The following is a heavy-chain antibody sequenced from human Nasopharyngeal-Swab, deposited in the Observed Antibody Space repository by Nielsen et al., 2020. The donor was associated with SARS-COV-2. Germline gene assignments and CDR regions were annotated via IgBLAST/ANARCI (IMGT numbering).Heavy chain of an antibody. CDR2: IYYSGST. Sequence: SGTLSLTCSVSGGSVSSGNHYWNWLRQPPGKGLEWYWYIYYSGSTNYNLSLKSPVSMSVDTSKIQFSLKLTYVTAADTAVYYCAREGYDSLDSWGQGTLVTVSS. D-gene: IGHD3-22*01. CDR3: AREGYDSLDS. J-gene: IGHJ4*02. V-gene: IGHV4-61*01. CDR1: GGSVSSGNHY.